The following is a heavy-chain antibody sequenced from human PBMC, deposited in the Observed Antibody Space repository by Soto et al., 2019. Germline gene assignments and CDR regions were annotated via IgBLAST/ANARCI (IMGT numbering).Heavy chain of an antibody. CDR2: INSDGDTS. CDR3: TRDWVDYYGSGYYYPRFDP. D-gene: IGHD3-10*01. CDR1: GFGFHTYW. V-gene: IGHV3-74*01. Sequence: PGGSLRLSCVASGFGFHTYWMHWVRQVPGKGLVWVARINSDGDTSTYADSVKGRFSISRDNIKNTLFLQMNGLRDDDTAVYYCTRDWVDYYGSGYYYPRFDPWGQGALVTVSS. J-gene: IGHJ5*02.